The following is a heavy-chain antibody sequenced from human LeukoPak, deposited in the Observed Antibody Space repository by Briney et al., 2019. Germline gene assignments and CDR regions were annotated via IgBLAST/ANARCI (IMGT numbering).Heavy chain of an antibody. CDR1: GDSVSSSSYY. CDR3: AREEYSSGHTGGCFDP. Sequence: PSETLSLTCTVSGDSVSSSSYYWGWIRQPPGKGLEWIGSRYYSGSTGYNPSLKSRVTISVGTSKNQFSLKLSSVTAADTAVYYCAREEYSSGHTGGCFDPWGQGTLVTVSS. V-gene: IGHV4-39*02. D-gene: IGHD6-19*01. J-gene: IGHJ5*02. CDR2: RYYSGST.